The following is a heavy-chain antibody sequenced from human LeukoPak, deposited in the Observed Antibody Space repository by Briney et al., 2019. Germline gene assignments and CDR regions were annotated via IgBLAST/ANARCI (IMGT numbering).Heavy chain of an antibody. J-gene: IGHJ6*02. D-gene: IGHD6-13*01. V-gene: IGHV3-30*14. Sequence: PGGSLRLSCAASGFTFSSYAMHWVRQAPGKGLEWVAVISYDGSNKYYADSVKGRFTISRDNSKNTLYLQMNSLRAEDTAVYYCARDSSWLGMDVWGQGTTVTVSS. CDR3: ARDSSWLGMDV. CDR1: GFTFSSYA. CDR2: ISYDGSNK.